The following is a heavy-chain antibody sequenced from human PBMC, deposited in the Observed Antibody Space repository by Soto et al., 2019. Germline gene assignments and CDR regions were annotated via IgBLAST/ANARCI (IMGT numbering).Heavy chain of an antibody. J-gene: IGHJ4*02. Sequence: QVQLVQSGAEVKKPGASVKVSCKASGYTFTSYVMHWVRQAPGQRLEWMGGINAGNGNTKYSQKCQGRVTITRDTSASKAYMDLSSLRSEDTAVYYWARSIGVMTALEYWGQVPLVSVSS. CDR1: GYTFTSYV. CDR2: INAGNGNT. CDR3: ARSIGVMTALEY. V-gene: IGHV1-3*01. D-gene: IGHD2-21*02.